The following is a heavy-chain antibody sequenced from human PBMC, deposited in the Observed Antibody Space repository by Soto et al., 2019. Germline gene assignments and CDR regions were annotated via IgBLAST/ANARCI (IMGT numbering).Heavy chain of an antibody. CDR1: GFTFSSYW. J-gene: IGHJ6*02. Sequence: EVQLVESGGGLVQPGGSLRLSCVDSGFTFSSYWMSWVRQAPVKGLEWVGNIKQDGSEENYVDYLKGRFTISRGNAKESMYLQMNSLKAEDTAVYFGSIIAATGRGWDVWGQGTTVVVSS. D-gene: IGHD6-13*01. CDR2: IKQDGSEE. CDR3: SIIAATGRGWDV. V-gene: IGHV3-7*01.